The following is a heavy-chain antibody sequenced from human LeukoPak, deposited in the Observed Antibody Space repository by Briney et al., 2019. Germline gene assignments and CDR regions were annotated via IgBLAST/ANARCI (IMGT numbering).Heavy chain of an antibody. V-gene: IGHV1-69*05. CDR2: IIPIFGTA. CDR1: GGTFSSYA. D-gene: IGHD3-9*01. CDR3: ARDGSYDILTGYLPLDY. J-gene: IGHJ4*02. Sequence: SVKVSCKASGGTFSSYAISWERQAPGQGLEWMGRIIPIFGTANYAQKFQCRVTITTDESTSTAYMELSSLRSEDTAVYYCARDGSYDILTGYLPLDYWGQGTLVTVSS.